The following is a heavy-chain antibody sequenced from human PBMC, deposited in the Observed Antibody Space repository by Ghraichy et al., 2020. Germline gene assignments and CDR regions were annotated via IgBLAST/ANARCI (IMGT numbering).Heavy chain of an antibody. J-gene: IGHJ6*02. CDR3: ARDGDYYGSKRTYYYYYGMDV. D-gene: IGHD3-10*01. Sequence: GGSLRLSCAASGFTFSSYWMSWVRQAPGKGLEWVANIKQDGSEKYYVDSVKGRFTISRDNAKNSLYLQMNSLRAEDTAVYYCARDGDYYGSKRTYYYYYGMDVWGQGTTVTVSS. CDR2: IKQDGSEK. V-gene: IGHV3-7*01. CDR1: GFTFSSYW.